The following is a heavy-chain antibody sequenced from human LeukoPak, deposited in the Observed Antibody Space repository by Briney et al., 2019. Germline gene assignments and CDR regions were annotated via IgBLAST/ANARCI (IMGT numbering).Heavy chain of an antibody. D-gene: IGHD3-22*01. V-gene: IGHV3-43D*03. Sequence: GGSLRLSCAASGFTFDDYAMHWVRHAPGKGLECVSLISWDGDSTYYSDSVKGRFTISRDNNKNSLYLQMNSLRTEDTALYYCATAPYDSIGIFDYWGQGTLVTVSS. CDR3: ATAPYDSIGIFDY. CDR1: GFTFDDYA. CDR2: ISWDGDST. J-gene: IGHJ4*02.